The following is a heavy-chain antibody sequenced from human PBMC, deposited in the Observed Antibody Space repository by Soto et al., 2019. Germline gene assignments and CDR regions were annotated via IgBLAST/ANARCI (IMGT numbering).Heavy chain of an antibody. CDR1: EFIFSSYG. CDR2: ISYDGNNK. CDR3: ARDTYDYDSSGYYVFDY. V-gene: IGHV3-30*03. D-gene: IGHD3-22*01. J-gene: IGHJ4*02. Sequence: QVQLVESGGGVVQPGRSLTLSCAASEFIFSSYGIHWVRQAPGKGLEWVAIISYDGNNKQYADSVKGRITISSYNYKNTVHLQMNSLRVEDTAVYYRARDTYDYDSSGYYVFDYWGRGTLVTVSS.